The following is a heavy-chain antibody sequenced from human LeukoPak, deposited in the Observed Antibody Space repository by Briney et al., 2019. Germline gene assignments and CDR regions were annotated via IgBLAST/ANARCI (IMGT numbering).Heavy chain of an antibody. CDR1: GYTFTNYD. CDR2: MNPKSGDS. V-gene: IGHV1-8*01. Sequence: ASVRVSCKASGYTFTNYDINWVRQTTGQGLQWIGWMNPKSGDSGYAQELQGGVTMTRDTSIRTAYMELSSLTSEDTALYFCARFSPNENHGDYAFDYWGQGTPVTVSS. CDR3: ARFSPNENHGDYAFDY. D-gene: IGHD4-17*01. J-gene: IGHJ4*02.